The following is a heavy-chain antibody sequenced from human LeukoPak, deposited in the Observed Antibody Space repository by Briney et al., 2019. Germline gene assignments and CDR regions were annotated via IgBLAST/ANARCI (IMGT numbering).Heavy chain of an antibody. Sequence: SETLSLTCTVSGDSISGSSYYWTWVRQPPGKGLEWIGSIYYSGSTYYNPSLKSRVTISVDTSKNQFSLKLSSVTAADTAVYYCARAPYYYGSGSYSPDYYYYMDVWGKGTTVTVSS. J-gene: IGHJ6*03. D-gene: IGHD3-10*01. CDR1: GDSISGSSYY. V-gene: IGHV4-39*07. CDR3: ARAPYYYGSGSYSPDYYYYMDV. CDR2: IYYSGST.